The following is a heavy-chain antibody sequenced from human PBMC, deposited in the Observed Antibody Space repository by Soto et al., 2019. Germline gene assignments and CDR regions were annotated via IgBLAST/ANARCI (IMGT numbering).Heavy chain of an antibody. V-gene: IGHV3-48*01. Sequence: PWGSLRLSCAASGFTFRNYGMNWVRQAPGKGLEWVSYIGIGSSTKYYADSVKGRFTISRDNAKNSLYLQMNSLRAEDTAVYYCARDQLYYNDISGRPLNAFDVWGQGTMVTVSS. D-gene: IGHD3-22*01. CDR2: IGIGSSTK. J-gene: IGHJ3*01. CDR1: GFTFRNYG. CDR3: ARDQLYYNDISGRPLNAFDV.